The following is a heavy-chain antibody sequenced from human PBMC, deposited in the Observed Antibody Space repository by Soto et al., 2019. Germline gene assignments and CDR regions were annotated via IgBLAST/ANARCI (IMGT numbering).Heavy chain of an antibody. D-gene: IGHD6-6*01. Sequence: PSETLSLTCTVSGGSLSSGTYYWGWIRQPPRKGLECIGTIYYSGSTYYNPSLKSRVTISVDTSKNQFSLQLSSVTAADTAVYYCARWDGESSSSNWFDPWGQATLVTV. J-gene: IGHJ5*02. CDR1: GGSLSSGTYY. V-gene: IGHV4-39*01. CDR3: ARWDGESSSSNWFDP. CDR2: IYYSGST.